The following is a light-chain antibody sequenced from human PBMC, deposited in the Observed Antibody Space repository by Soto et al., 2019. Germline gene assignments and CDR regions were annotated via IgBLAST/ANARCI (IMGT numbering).Light chain of an antibody. J-gene: IGKJ4*02. Sequence: DIQLTQSPSTLSASLGHRVTITCRASQSISSWFSWYQQKPGNAPKLLIYKTYNLESGVPSRFRGSGSGTEFRLTISILQPDDLATYYSHYHNTYGCTFGRGTQV. V-gene: IGKV1-5*03. CDR2: KTY. CDR3: HYHNTYGCT. CDR1: QSISSW.